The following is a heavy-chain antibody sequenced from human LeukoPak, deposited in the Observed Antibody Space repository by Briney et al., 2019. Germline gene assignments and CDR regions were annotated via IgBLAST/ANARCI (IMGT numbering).Heavy chain of an antibody. D-gene: IGHD3-9*01. CDR1: GYTFTSYD. J-gene: IGHJ6*03. V-gene: IGHV1-8*03. Sequence: ASVKVSCKASGYTFTSYDINWVRQATGQGLEWMGWMNPNSGNTAYAQKFQGRVTITRNTSISTAYMELSSLRSEDTAVYYCARRYFDWFHSGYYYMDVWGKGTTVTISS. CDR2: MNPNSGNT. CDR3: ARRYFDWFHSGYYYMDV.